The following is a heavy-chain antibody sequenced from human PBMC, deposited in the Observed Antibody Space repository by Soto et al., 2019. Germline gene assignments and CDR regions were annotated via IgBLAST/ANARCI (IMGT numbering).Heavy chain of an antibody. V-gene: IGHV3-48*02. CDR3: ARLYYDYG. J-gene: IGHJ6*02. D-gene: IGHD3-3*01. Sequence: GSLRLACAGSGXTFGTYSMNWVRQAAGKGLEWIAYISYDSDTIQYADSVKGRFTIYRYNARNSLYLQMNSLRDEDTAVYYFARLYYDYGWGQGTTVTVSS. CDR1: GXTFGTYS. CDR2: ISYDSDTI.